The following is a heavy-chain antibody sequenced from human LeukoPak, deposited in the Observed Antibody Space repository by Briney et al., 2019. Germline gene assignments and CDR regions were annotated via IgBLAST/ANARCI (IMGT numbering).Heavy chain of an antibody. V-gene: IGHV1-18*04. J-gene: IGHJ4*02. CDR2: INTYSGNT. CDR1: GYTFINYG. D-gene: IGHD6-19*01. Sequence: ASVKVSCKASGYTFINYGISWVRQAPGQGLEWMGWINTYSGNTNYAQKLQGRVSMTTDTSTSIACMELRSLRSDDTAVYYCARQAGGYSSGWYQFHFDYWGQGTLVTVSS. CDR3: ARQAGGYSSGWYQFHFDY.